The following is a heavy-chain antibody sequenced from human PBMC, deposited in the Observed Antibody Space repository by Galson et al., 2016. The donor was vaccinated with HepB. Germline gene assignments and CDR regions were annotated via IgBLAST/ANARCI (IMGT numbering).Heavy chain of an antibody. Sequence: SLRLSCAASGFSFTNHWMTWVRQAPGKGLEWVANIRQDGNEKYHAEFVKGRFTISRDNAKNSLYLQMSGLRPEDTAVYYCARDSGYCSGGSCYGDAFDVWGLGTLVTVSS. D-gene: IGHD2-15*01. CDR1: GFSFTNHW. CDR3: ARDSGYCSGGSCYGDAFDV. V-gene: IGHV3-7*01. J-gene: IGHJ3*01. CDR2: IRQDGNEK.